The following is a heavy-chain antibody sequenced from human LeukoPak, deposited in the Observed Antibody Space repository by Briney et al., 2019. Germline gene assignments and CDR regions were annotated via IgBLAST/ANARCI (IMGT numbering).Heavy chain of an antibody. CDR3: AKVTAVVPAAPIDY. CDR1: GFTFSSYA. D-gene: IGHD2-2*01. J-gene: IGHJ4*02. CDR2: ISCSGGST. Sequence: GGSLRLSCAASGFTFSSYAMSWVRQAPGKGLEWVSAISCSGGSTYYADSVKGRFTISRDNSKNTLYLQMNSLRAEDTAVYYCAKVTAVVPAAPIDYWGQGTLVTVSS. V-gene: IGHV3-23*01.